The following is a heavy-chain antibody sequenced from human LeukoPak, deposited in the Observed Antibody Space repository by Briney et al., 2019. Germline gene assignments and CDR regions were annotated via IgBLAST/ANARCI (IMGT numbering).Heavy chain of an antibody. CDR3: ARVLPYSSSWTGFRGYYYYMDV. D-gene: IGHD6-13*01. V-gene: IGHV4-39*07. Sequence: SETLSLTCTVSGGSISSSSYFWGWIRQPPGKGLEWIGEINHSGSTNYNPSLKSRVTISVDTSKNQFSLKLSSVTAADTAVYYCARVLPYSSSWTGFRGYYYYMDVWGKGTTVTVSS. J-gene: IGHJ6*03. CDR1: GGSISSSSYF. CDR2: INHSGST.